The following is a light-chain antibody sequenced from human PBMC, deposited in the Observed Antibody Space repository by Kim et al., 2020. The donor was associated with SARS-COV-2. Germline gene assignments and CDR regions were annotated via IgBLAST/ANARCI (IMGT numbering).Light chain of an antibody. V-gene: IGKV1-27*01. CDR2: AAS. J-gene: IGKJ1*01. Sequence: ASVGDRVTITCRASRDIRNHLAWYQQRPGEVPKLLIYAASALHSGVPSRFGGSGSGTDFTLTITSLQPEDVATYYCQKYDSVPWTFGPGTRVEIK. CDR3: QKYDSVPWT. CDR1: RDIRNH.